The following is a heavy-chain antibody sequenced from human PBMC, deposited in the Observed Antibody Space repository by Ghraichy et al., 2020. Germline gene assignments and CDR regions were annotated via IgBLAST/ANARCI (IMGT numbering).Heavy chain of an antibody. CDR3: ARYRGNMVLGSFVYYGMDV. D-gene: IGHD3-10*01. V-gene: IGHV1-2*02. Sequence: ASVKVSCKASGYTFTGYYMHWVRQAPGQGLEWMGWINPNSGGTNYAQKFQGRVTMTRDTSISTAYMELSRLRSDDTAVYYCARYRGNMVLGSFVYYGMDVWGQGTTVTVSS. CDR1: GYTFTGYY. CDR2: INPNSGGT. J-gene: IGHJ6*02.